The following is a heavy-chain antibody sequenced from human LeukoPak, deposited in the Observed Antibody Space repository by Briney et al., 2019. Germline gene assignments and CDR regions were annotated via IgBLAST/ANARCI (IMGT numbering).Heavy chain of an antibody. CDR3: ARATNWGSGSYYKGYFDY. Sequence: PSETLSLTCAVYGGSFSGYYWSWIRQPPGKGLEWSGEINHSGSTNYNPSLKSRVTISVDTSKNQFSLKLSSVTAADTAVYYCARATNWGSGSYYKGYFDYWGQGTLVTVSS. CDR2: INHSGST. V-gene: IGHV4-34*01. J-gene: IGHJ4*02. D-gene: IGHD3-10*01. CDR1: GGSFSGYY.